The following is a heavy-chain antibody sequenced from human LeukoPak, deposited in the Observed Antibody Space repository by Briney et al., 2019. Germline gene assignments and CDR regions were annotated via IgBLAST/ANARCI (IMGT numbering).Heavy chain of an antibody. J-gene: IGHJ6*03. CDR1: GYSISSGYY. CDR2: IYYSGST. CDR3: ARETSQKGAHYMDV. V-gene: IGHV4-38-2*02. Sequence: SETLSLTCTVSGYSISSGYYWGWIRQPPGKGLEWIGSIYYSGSTYYNPSLKSRVTISVDTSKNQFSLKLSSVTAADTAVYYCARETSQKGAHYMDVWGKGTTVTISS. D-gene: IGHD3-16*01.